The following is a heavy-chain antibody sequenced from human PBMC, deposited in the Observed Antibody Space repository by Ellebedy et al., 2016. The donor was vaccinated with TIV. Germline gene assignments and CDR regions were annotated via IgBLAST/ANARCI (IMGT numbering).Heavy chain of an antibody. CDR2: IKQDGNEK. Sequence: GESLKISCVASGFTFSSYWMSWVRQAPRKGLECVAKIKQDGNEKYYVDSVKGLFTISRDNAKNSLYLKINSLRADDTAVYYCARDQVGGAFAVWGQGTMVTVSS. J-gene: IGHJ3*01. V-gene: IGHV3-7*04. D-gene: IGHD1-26*01. CDR3: ARDQVGGAFAV. CDR1: GFTFSSYW.